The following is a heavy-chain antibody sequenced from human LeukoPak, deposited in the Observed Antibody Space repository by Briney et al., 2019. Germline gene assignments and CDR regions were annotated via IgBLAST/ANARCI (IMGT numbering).Heavy chain of an antibody. CDR1: GGTFSSYA. J-gene: IGHJ6*03. CDR2: IIPIFGTA. CDR3: ARSNLALPGSCSSPSCRRAIYYYYYMDV. Sequence: SVKVSCKASGGTFSSYAISWVRQAPGQGLEWMGGIIPIFGTANYAQKFQGRVTITTDESTSTAYMELSSLRSEDTAVYYCARSNLALPGSCSSPSCRRAIYYYYYMDVWGKGTTVTVSS. V-gene: IGHV1-69*05. D-gene: IGHD2-2*01.